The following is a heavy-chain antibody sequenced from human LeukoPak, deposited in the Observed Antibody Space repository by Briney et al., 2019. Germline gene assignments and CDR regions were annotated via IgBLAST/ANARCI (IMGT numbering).Heavy chain of an antibody. V-gene: IGHV3-7*01. J-gene: IGHJ3*02. CDR3: AREGGRAYYDFWSGYYSAAFDI. CDR2: IKQDGSEK. CDR1: GFTFSSYW. Sequence: PGGSLRLSCAASGFTFSSYWMSWVRQAPGKGLEWVANIKQDGSEKYYVDSVKGRFTISRDNAKNSLYLQTNSLRAEDTAVYYCAREGGRAYYDFWSGYYSAAFDIWGQGTMVTVSS. D-gene: IGHD3-3*01.